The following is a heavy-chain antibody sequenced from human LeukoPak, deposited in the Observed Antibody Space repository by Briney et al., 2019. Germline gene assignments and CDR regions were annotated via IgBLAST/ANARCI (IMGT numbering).Heavy chain of an antibody. J-gene: IGHJ6*02. D-gene: IGHD3-16*01. CDR2: ISGSATSH. V-gene: IGHV3-23*01. Sequence: GGSLRLSCAASGFIFSNYGMSWVRQAPGKGLEWVSSISGSATSHLYAESVKGRFTISRDNSDNTLYLQMKSLRAEDTAVYYCARGTVWRLGSYGLDVWGQGTTVIVSS. CDR3: ARGTVWRLGSYGLDV. CDR1: GFIFSNYG.